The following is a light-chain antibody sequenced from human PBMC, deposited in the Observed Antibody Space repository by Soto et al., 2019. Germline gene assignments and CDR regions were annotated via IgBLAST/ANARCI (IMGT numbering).Light chain of an antibody. V-gene: IGKV3-15*01. CDR3: QQYNNWLWT. Sequence: EIVMTQSPATLSVSPGERATLSCRASQSVSRNLAWYQQKPGQAPRLLIYGASTRATGIPARFSGSGSGTEFTLTISRLQSEDFAVYYCQQYNNWLWTFGQGTKVEIK. J-gene: IGKJ1*01. CDR2: GAS. CDR1: QSVSRN.